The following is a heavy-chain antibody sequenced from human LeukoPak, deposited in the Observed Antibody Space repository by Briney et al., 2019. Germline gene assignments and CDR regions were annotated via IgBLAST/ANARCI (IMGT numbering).Heavy chain of an antibody. V-gene: IGHV3-33*01. CDR3: ARDLWQQMIQGYDY. J-gene: IGHJ4*02. Sequence: PGGSLRLSCAASGFTFTTYGMHWVRQAPGKGLEWVAVIWSDGSYKHYADSVKGRFTISRDDSKNTIYLQMNSLRAEDTAVYYCARDLWQQMIQGYDYWGQGTLVTVSS. CDR2: IWSDGSYK. CDR1: GFTFTTYG. D-gene: IGHD6-13*01.